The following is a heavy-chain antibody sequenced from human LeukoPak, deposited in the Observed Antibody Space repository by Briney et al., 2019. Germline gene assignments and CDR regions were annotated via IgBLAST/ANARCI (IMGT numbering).Heavy chain of an antibody. V-gene: IGHV4-34*01. D-gene: IGHD5-18*01. J-gene: IGHJ4*02. Sequence: SETLSRTCAVYGGSFSGYYWSWIRQPPGKGLEWIGEINHSGSTNYNPSLKSRVTISVDTSKNQFSLKLSSVTAADTAVYYCARGRRSGYSYRFDYWGQGTLVTVSS. CDR1: GGSFSGYY. CDR2: INHSGST. CDR3: ARGRRSGYSYRFDY.